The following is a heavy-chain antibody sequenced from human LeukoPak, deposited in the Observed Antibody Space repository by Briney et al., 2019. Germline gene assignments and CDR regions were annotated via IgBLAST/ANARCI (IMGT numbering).Heavy chain of an antibody. CDR1: GYTFPNYY. Sequence: ASVKVSFKPSGYTFPNYYIHWVGQAPGQGLEWMGLINPGGDNTDYAQNFQGRVTMTRDTSTSTVYMGLSSLRSEDTAVYYCARIIDGYNDAYDIWGQGTMVTVSS. CDR2: INPGGDNT. J-gene: IGHJ3*02. D-gene: IGHD5-24*01. V-gene: IGHV1-46*01. CDR3: ARIIDGYNDAYDI.